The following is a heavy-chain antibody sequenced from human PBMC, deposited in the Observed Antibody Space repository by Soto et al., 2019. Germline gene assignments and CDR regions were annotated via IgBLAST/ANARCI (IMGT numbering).Heavy chain of an antibody. V-gene: IGHV1-24*01. J-gene: IGHJ4*02. CDR1: GDTLSELS. CDR2: FDPEDQET. D-gene: IGHD2-15*01. Sequence: QVQLIQSGAEVKKPGASVKVSCKVSGDTLSELSIHWVRQASGKGLEWMGSFDPEDQETVYAQKFQGRVTLTEDTSTDTAYMEVTSLRSEDTATYYCAAERLGFCDTDNCFRHYLDSWGQGTPV. CDR3: AAERLGFCDTDNCFRHYLDS.